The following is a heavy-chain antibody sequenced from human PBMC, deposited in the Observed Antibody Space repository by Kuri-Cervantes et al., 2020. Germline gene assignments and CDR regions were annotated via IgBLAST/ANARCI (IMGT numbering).Heavy chain of an antibody. V-gene: IGHV1-24*01. J-gene: IGHJ1*01. CDR2: FDPEDGET. CDR3: ATGVQDFVWELFQH. D-gene: IGHD2-15*01. Sequence: ASVKVSCKASGGTFSSYAISWVRQAPGKGLEWMGGFDPEDGETIYAQKFQGRVTMTEDTSTDTAYMELSSLRSEDTAVYYCATGVQDFVWELFQHWGQGTLVTVSS. CDR1: GGTFSSYA.